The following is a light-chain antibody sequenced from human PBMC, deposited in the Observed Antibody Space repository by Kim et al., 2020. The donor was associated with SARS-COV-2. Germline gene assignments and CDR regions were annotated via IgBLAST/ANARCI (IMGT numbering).Light chain of an antibody. CDR3: QQRSNWPPT. V-gene: IGKV3-11*01. Sequence: LSPGERATLSCRASQSVSSYLSWYKHRPGQAPRLLIYDASNRATGIPARVSGSGSGIDFTLTISSLEPEDFAVYYCQQRSNWPPTFGGGTKVDIK. J-gene: IGKJ4*01. CDR1: QSVSSY. CDR2: DAS.